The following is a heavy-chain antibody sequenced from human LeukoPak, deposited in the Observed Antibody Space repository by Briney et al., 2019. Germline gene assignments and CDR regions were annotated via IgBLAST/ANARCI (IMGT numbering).Heavy chain of an antibody. Sequence: ASVKVSCKASGYSFSSCSISWVRRAPGQGLEWMGWISGYNGNTNYAQKFQGRATLTTETSTSTAYMELRSLRSDDTAIYYCARGLNWNYDLGWVAPWGQGTLVAVSS. CDR2: ISGYNGNT. J-gene: IGHJ5*02. V-gene: IGHV1-18*01. CDR1: GYSFSSCS. CDR3: ARGLNWNYDLGWVAP. D-gene: IGHD1-7*01.